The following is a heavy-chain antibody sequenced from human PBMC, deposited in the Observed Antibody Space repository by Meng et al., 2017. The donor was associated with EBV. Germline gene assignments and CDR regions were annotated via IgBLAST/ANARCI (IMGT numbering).Heavy chain of an antibody. CDR3: ARAEIAAAGRLDY. J-gene: IGHJ4*02. CDR1: GGTFSSYA. V-gene: IGHV1-69*06. Sequence: QVQLVQSGAGVKKLGSSVKASGKASGGTFSSYAISWVRQAPGQGLEWMGGIIPIFGTANYAQKFQGRVTITADKSTSTAYMELSSLRSEDTAVYYCARAEIAAAGRLDYWGQGTLVTVSS. D-gene: IGHD6-13*01. CDR2: IIPIFGTA.